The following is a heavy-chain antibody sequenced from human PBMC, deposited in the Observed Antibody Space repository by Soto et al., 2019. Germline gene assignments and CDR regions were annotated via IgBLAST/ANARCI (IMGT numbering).Heavy chain of an antibody. J-gene: IGHJ5*02. CDR1: GGSFSGYY. D-gene: IGHD3-3*01. V-gene: IGHV4-34*01. Sequence: PSETLSLTCAVYGGSFSGYYWSWIRQPPGKGLEWIGEINHSGSTNYNPSLKSRVTISVDTSKNQFSLKLSSVTAADTAVYYCARGVTIFGVVIMNWFDPWGQGTLVTVSS. CDR2: INHSGST. CDR3: ARGVTIFGVVIMNWFDP.